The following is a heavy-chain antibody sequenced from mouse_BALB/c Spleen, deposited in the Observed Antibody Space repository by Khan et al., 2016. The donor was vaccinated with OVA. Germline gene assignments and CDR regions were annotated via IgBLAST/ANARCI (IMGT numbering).Heavy chain of an antibody. V-gene: IGHV5-6*01. J-gene: IGHJ3*01. CDR1: GFTFSTYG. CDR2: VSTGGSYT. D-gene: IGHD1-1*01. Sequence: EVKLVESGGDLVKPGGSLKLSCAASGFTFSTYGMSWVRQTPDKRLEWVATVSTGGSYTYYPDSVKGRFTISRDTAKNTLYLQMRGLKSEDTAMFYCTRLAYYYDSEGFAYWGQGTLVTVSA. CDR3: TRLAYYYDSEGFAY.